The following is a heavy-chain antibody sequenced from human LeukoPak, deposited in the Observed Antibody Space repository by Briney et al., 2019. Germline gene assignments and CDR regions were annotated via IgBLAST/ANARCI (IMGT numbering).Heavy chain of an antibody. J-gene: IGHJ4*02. CDR2: INPNSGGT. CDR3: ARELVGATAGFDY. V-gene: IGHV1-2*02. Sequence: ASVTVSCKASGYTFTGYYMHWVRQAPGQGLEWMGWINPNSGGTNYAQKFQGRVTMTRDTSISTAYMELSRLRSDDTAVYYCARELVGATAGFDYWGQGTLVTVSS. CDR1: GYTFTGYY. D-gene: IGHD1-26*01.